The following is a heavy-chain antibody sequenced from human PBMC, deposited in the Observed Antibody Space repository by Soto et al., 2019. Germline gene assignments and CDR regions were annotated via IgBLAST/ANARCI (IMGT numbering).Heavy chain of an antibody. CDR1: GGTFSSYA. CDR2: IIPISETT. Sequence: QVQLVQSGAEVKKPGSSVKVSCKASGGTFSSYAISWVRQAPGQGLEWMGGIIPISETTNYAQKFQGRVTITADESKSTAYMELSSLKSEHTAVYYWARSQGSSTSLEIYYYYCYGMDVWGQGTTVTVSS. CDR3: ARSQGSSTSLEIYYYYCYGMDV. V-gene: IGHV1-69*01. J-gene: IGHJ6*02. D-gene: IGHD2-2*01.